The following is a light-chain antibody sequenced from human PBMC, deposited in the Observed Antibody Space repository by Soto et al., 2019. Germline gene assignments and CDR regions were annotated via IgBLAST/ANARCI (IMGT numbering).Light chain of an antibody. Sequence: EIVLTQSPGTLSLSPGERATLSCRASQSVRSNYLAWYQQKPGQAPRLLIYGASSRATGIPDRFSGTGSGTDFTLTISRLEPEDFAVYYCQQYGGSPYTFGQGNTLEIK. CDR3: QQYGGSPYT. J-gene: IGKJ2*01. CDR2: GAS. V-gene: IGKV3-20*01. CDR1: QSVRSNY.